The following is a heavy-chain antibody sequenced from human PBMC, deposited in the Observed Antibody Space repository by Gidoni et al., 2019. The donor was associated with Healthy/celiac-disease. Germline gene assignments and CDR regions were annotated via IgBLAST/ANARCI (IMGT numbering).Heavy chain of an antibody. J-gene: IGHJ4*02. CDR3: AKTGRLFPDY. V-gene: IGHV3-23*01. CDR1: GFTFSSYA. Sequence: EVQLFESGGGLVQPGGSLSLSCPAPGFTFSSYAMSWVRQAPGKGLEWVSAISGSGCSTYYADSVKGRFTSSRDKSKNTLYLQMNSLRAEDTAVYYCAKTGRLFPDYWGQGTLVTVSS. CDR2: ISGSGCST. D-gene: IGHD2-21*01.